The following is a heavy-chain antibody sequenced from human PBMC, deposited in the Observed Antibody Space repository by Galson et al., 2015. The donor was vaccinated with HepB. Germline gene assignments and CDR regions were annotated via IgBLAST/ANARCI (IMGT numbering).Heavy chain of an antibody. Sequence: SLRLSCAASGFTVSSNYMSWVRQAPGKGLEWVSVIYSGGSTYYADSVKGRFTISRDNSKNTLYLQMNSLRAEDTAVYYCARGRIAVAGGAYFDYWGQGTLVTVSS. CDR3: ARGRIAVAGGAYFDY. D-gene: IGHD6-19*01. V-gene: IGHV3-53*01. CDR2: IYSGGST. J-gene: IGHJ4*02. CDR1: GFTVSSNY.